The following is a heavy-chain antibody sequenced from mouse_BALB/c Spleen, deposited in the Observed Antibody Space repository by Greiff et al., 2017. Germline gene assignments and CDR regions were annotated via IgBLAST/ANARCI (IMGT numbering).Heavy chain of an antibody. Sequence: VQLKESGAELAKPGASVKMSCKASGYTFTSYWMHWVKQRPGQGLEWIGYINPSTGYTEYNQKFKDKATLTADKSSSTAYMQLSSLTSEDSAVYYCARGGGTFAYWGQGTLVTVSA. J-gene: IGHJ3*01. CDR2: INPSTGYT. V-gene: IGHV1-7*01. CDR1: GYTFTSYW. D-gene: IGHD4-1*01. CDR3: ARGGGTFAY.